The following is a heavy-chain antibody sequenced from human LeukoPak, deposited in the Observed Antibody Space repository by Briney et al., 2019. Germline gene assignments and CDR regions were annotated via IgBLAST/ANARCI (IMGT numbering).Heavy chain of an antibody. CDR3: ARAMGAVGIFDY. Sequence: GGSLRLSCAASGFTFSSYSMNWVRQAPGKGLEWVSVIYSGGSTYYADSVKGRFTISRDNSKNTLYLQMNSLRAEDTAVYYCARAMGAVGIFDYWGQGTLVTVSS. D-gene: IGHD2-21*01. V-gene: IGHV3-53*01. J-gene: IGHJ4*02. CDR2: IYSGGST. CDR1: GFTFSSYS.